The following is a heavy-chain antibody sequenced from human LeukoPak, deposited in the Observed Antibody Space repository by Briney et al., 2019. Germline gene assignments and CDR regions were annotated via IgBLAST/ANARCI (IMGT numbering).Heavy chain of an antibody. V-gene: IGHV3-30*10. CDR1: GLTFSTYA. J-gene: IGHJ4*02. CDR3: ARGNGPLRSSSDY. D-gene: IGHD6-6*01. Sequence: GGSLRLSCAASGLTFSTYAVHWVRQAPGKGLEWVSVISYDGSNKYYTDSVKGRFTISRDNSKNTLYLQMNSLRAEDTAVCYCARGNGPLRSSSDYWGQGTLVTVSS. CDR2: ISYDGSNK.